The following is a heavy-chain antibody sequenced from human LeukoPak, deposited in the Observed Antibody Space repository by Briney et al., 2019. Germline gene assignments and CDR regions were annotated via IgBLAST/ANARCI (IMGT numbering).Heavy chain of an antibody. CDR1: GFTVSSNY. J-gene: IGHJ4*02. CDR2: IYSGGST. D-gene: IGHD1-7*01. CDR3: ARWELYYFDY. Sequence: GGSLRLSCAASGFTVSSNYMSWVCQAPGKGLEWVSVIYSGGSTYYADSVKGRFTISRDNSKNTLYLQMNSLRAEDTAVYYCARWELYYFDYWGQGTLVTVSS. V-gene: IGHV3-66*01.